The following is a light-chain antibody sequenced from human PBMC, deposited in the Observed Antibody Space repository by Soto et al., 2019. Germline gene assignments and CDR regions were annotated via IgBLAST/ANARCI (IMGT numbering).Light chain of an antibody. J-gene: IGLJ1*01. Sequence: QAVVTQEPSFSVSSGGTVTLTCGLSSGSVSSSHHPSWYQQSPGQAPRTLIHDTNRRSSGVPDRFSGSILGNKAALTITGAQADDESDYYCVLYMGRDTPYVFGTGTKLTVL. CDR3: VLYMGRDTPYV. CDR2: DTN. CDR1: SGSVSSSHH. V-gene: IGLV8-61*01.